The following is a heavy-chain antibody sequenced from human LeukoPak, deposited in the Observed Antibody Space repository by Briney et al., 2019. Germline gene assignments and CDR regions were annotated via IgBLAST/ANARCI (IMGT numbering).Heavy chain of an antibody. J-gene: IGHJ4*02. D-gene: IGHD3-22*01. Sequence: GGSLRLSCAASGFTFSSYPMHWVRQAPGKGLEWVAVISYDGSEKHYADPVKGRFTISRDNSKNTLYLQMNSLIAEDTAVYYCAREGSSGYYPYWGQGILVTVSS. CDR2: ISYDGSEK. CDR1: GFTFSSYP. V-gene: IGHV3-30-3*01. CDR3: AREGSSGYYPY.